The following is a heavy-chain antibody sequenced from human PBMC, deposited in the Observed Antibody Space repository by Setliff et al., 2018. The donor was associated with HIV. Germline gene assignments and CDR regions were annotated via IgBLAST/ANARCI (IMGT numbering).Heavy chain of an antibody. CDR3: TPIHNYTDHCPDS. D-gene: IGHD2-21*02. Sequence: PGGSLRLSCVVSGGSEFTFSDVWMSWVRQAPGKGLEWIGHIQRNAVTETTDVAAPVKGRFTISRDDSQNMVYLQMNSLKTEDTAMYYCTPIHNYTDHCPDSWGQGTLVTVSS. CDR1: GGSEFTFSDVW. J-gene: IGHJ5*01. CDR2: IQRNAVTETT. V-gene: IGHV3-15*01.